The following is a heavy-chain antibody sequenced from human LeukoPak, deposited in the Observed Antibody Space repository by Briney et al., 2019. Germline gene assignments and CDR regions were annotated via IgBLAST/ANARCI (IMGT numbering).Heavy chain of an antibody. CDR1: GFPVSDNY. Sequence: GGSLRLSCAASGFPVSDNYMTWVRQAPGKGLEWVSVIYSDGTTYYADSVKGRFTISRDNSENTLSLQMNRLRAEDTAVYYCARGGGVVSRGFSKYYFDSWGQGTLVTVSS. D-gene: IGHD3-22*01. J-gene: IGHJ4*02. V-gene: IGHV3-53*01. CDR3: ARGGGVVSRGFSKYYFDS. CDR2: IYSDGTT.